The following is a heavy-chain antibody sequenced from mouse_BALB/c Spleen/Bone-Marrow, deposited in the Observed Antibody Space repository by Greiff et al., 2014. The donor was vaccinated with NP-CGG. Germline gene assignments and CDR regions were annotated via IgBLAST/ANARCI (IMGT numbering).Heavy chain of an antibody. CDR2: INPGSGST. Sequence: VKLQESGAELVRPGTSVKVSCKASGCAFTDYLMEWLKQRPGQGLEWIGVINPGSGSTNYNEKFKDKATLTADKSSSTAYMQLSSLTSDDSAVYFCARYDGYFDYWGQGTILTVSS. V-gene: IGHV1-54*01. CDR1: GCAFTDYL. CDR3: ARYDGYFDY. J-gene: IGHJ2*01. D-gene: IGHD2-3*01.